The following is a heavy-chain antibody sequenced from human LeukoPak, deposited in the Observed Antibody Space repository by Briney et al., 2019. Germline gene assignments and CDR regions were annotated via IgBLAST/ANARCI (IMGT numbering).Heavy chain of an antibody. CDR1: GGSISSGGYS. Sequence: SETLSLTCAVSGGSISSGGYSWSWIRQPPGKGLEWIGYIYHIGSTYYNPSLKSRVTISVDRSKNQFSLKLSSVTAADTAVYYCARDDYYYGMDVWGKGTTVTVSS. CDR3: ARDDYYYGMDV. J-gene: IGHJ6*04. CDR2: IYHIGST. V-gene: IGHV4-30-2*01.